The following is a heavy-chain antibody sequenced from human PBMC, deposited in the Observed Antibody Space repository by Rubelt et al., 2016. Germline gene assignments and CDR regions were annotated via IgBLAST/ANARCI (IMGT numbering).Heavy chain of an antibody. D-gene: IGHD1-1*01. V-gene: IGHV3-66*01. CDR1: GFTVSSNY. CDR2: IHSGGNT. J-gene: IGHJ4*02. Sequence: EVQLVESGGGLVQPGGSLRLSCAASGFTVSSNYMSWVRQAPGKGLEWVSIIHSGGNTYYADSVKGRFTIFRDNSKNTLYLQMNRLRVEDTAVYYCASGGTTSLGITNWGQGTLVTVSS. CDR3: ASGGTTSLGITN.